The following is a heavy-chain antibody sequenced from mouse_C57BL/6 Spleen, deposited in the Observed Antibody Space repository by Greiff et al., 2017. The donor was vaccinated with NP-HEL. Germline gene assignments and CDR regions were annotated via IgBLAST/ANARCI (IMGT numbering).Heavy chain of an antibody. Sequence: QVQLQQSGPELVKPGASVKISCKASGYAFSSSWMNWVKQRPGKGLEWIGRIYPGDGDTNYNGKFKGKATLTADKSSSTAYMQLSSLTSEDSAVYFCARYDYDYDLYWYFDVWGTGTTVTVSS. CDR2: IYPGDGDT. D-gene: IGHD2-4*01. CDR1: GYAFSSSW. V-gene: IGHV1-82*01. CDR3: ARYDYDYDLYWYFDV. J-gene: IGHJ1*03.